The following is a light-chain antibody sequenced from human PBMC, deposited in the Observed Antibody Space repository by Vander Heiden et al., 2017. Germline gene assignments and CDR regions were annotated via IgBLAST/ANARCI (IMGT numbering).Light chain of an antibody. CDR3: QQYDNSPPVFT. Sequence: EIVLTQSPGTLSLSPGERATLYCRASQCISINSLAWYQPKPGHAPRLHIYGGSSRATGIPDRFSGSGSGTEFTLTISRLETEDVAVFYCKCQQYDNSPPVFTFGQGTKLEIK. V-gene: IGKV3-20*01. J-gene: IGKJ2*01. CDR1: QCISINS. CDR2: GGS.